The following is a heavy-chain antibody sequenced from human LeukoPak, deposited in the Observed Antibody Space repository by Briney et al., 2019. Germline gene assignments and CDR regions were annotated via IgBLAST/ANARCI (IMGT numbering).Heavy chain of an antibody. J-gene: IGHJ6*02. V-gene: IGHV1-8*01. CDR1: GYTFTSYD. CDR3: ARVGDILTGYHFFYYGMGG. CDR2: MNPNNGNA. D-gene: IGHD3-9*01. Sequence: GASVKVSCKASGYTFTSYDINWVRQATGQRLEWMGWMNPNNGNAGNAQKFQGKGTMTRNISTSTAHMELSSLRSEDTAVYYCARVGDILTGYHFFYYGMGGWGQGATVTVSS.